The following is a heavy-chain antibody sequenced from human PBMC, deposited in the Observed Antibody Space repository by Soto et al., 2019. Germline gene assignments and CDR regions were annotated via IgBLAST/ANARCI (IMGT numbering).Heavy chain of an antibody. V-gene: IGHV1-3*01. Sequence: ASVKVSCKASGYTFTSYAMHWVRQAPGQRLEWMGWINAGNGNTKYSQKFQGRVTITRDTSASTAYMELSSLRSEDTAVYYCARDQSDPPYSSSAFDYWGQGTLVTVSS. D-gene: IGHD6-6*01. CDR1: GYTFTSYA. J-gene: IGHJ4*02. CDR3: ARDQSDPPYSSSAFDY. CDR2: INAGNGNT.